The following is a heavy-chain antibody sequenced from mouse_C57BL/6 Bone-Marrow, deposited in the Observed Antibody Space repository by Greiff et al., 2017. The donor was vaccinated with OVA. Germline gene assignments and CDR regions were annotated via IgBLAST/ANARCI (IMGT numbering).Heavy chain of an antibody. CDR3: ARRYYGSSSDYFDY. Sequence: QVQLQQSGAKLVRPGTSVKVSCKASGYAFTNYLIEWVKQRPGQGLEWIGVINPGSGGTNYNEKFKGKATLTADKSSSTAYMQLSSLTSEDSAVYFCARRYYGSSSDYFDYWGQGTTLTVSS. CDR1: GYAFTNYL. J-gene: IGHJ2*01. D-gene: IGHD1-1*01. V-gene: IGHV1-54*01. CDR2: INPGSGGT.